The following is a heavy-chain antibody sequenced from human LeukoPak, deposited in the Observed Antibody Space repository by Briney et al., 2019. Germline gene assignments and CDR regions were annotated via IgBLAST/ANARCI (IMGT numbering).Heavy chain of an antibody. D-gene: IGHD3-22*01. V-gene: IGHV4-39*07. CDR1: GGSISSSSYY. CDR2: IYYSGST. Sequence: SETLSLTCTVSGGSISSSSYYWGWIRQPPGKGLEWIGSIYYSGSTYYNPSLKSRVTISVDTSKNQFSLKLSSVTAADTAVYYCARDRGNYYDSSGYFNWLDPWGQGTLVTVSS. J-gene: IGHJ5*02. CDR3: ARDRGNYYDSSGYFNWLDP.